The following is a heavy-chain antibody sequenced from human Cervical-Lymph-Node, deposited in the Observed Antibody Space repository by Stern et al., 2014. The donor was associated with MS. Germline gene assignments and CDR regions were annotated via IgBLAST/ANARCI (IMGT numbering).Heavy chain of an antibody. J-gene: IGHJ5*02. CDR2: TYWDDEV. Sequence: QVPLRESGPTLMKPTQTLTLTCTFSGFSLTTNGVGVGWIRQPPGKALEWLAITYWDDEVRYRPSLKNRITITKDTSRNQVLLTLTNVDPVDTATYYCALSPRYCEDSICYPARWFDPWGQGILVTVSS. CDR3: ALSPRYCEDSICYPARWFDP. V-gene: IGHV2-5*02. D-gene: IGHD2-2*01. CDR1: GFSLTTNGVG.